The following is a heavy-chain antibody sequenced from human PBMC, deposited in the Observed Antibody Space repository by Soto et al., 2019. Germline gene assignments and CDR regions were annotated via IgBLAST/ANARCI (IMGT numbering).Heavy chain of an antibody. CDR3: ARGVGSSPPRY. CDR1: GGSISVYY. J-gene: IGHJ4*02. V-gene: IGHV4-59*01. D-gene: IGHD1-26*01. CDR2: IYDNGSP. Sequence: SETLSLTCIISGGSISVYYWSWIRQSPGQGLEWIGYIYDNGSPYYNPSLKSRVIISADTSKNQISLKLTSATAADAAVYYCARGVGSSPPRYWGRGTLVTVSS.